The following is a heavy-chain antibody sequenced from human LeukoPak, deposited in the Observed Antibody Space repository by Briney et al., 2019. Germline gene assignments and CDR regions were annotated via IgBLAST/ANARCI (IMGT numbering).Heavy chain of an antibody. CDR3: ARADIVVVPAAMRRYYYGMDV. J-gene: IGHJ6*02. CDR2: MNPNSGNT. V-gene: IGHV1-8*01. CDR1: GYTFTSYD. D-gene: IGHD2-2*01. Sequence: ASVKVSCKASGYTFTSYDINWVRQATGQGLEWMGWMNPNSGNTGYAQKFQGRVTMTRNTSISTAYMELSSLRSEDTAVYYCARADIVVVPAAMRRYYYGMDVWGQGTTVTVSS.